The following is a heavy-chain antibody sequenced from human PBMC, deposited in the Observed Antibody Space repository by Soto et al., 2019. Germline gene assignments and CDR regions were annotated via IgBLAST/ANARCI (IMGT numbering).Heavy chain of an antibody. Sequence: QVQLQESGPGLVKPSETLSLTCTVSGGSISSYYWSWIRQPPGKGLEWIGYIYYSGSTNYNPSLKSRVTISVDTSKNQFSLKLSSVTAADTAVYYCASSYDFWSGSYFDYWGQGTLVTVSS. CDR2: IYYSGST. V-gene: IGHV4-59*08. CDR3: ASSYDFWSGSYFDY. CDR1: GGSISSYY. J-gene: IGHJ4*02. D-gene: IGHD3-3*01.